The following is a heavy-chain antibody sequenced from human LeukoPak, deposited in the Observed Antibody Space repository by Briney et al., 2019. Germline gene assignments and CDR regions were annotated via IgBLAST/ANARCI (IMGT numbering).Heavy chain of an antibody. V-gene: IGHV4-4*07. CDR1: GGSISSYY. Sequence: PSETLSLTCTVSGGSISSYYWSWIRQPAGKGLEWIGRIYTSGSTNYNPSLKSRVTMSVDTSKNQFSLKLSSVTAADTAVYYCVRLLGPQLRQGYYYYYGMDVWGQGTTVTVSS. J-gene: IGHJ6*02. CDR2: IYTSGST. D-gene: IGHD6-6*01. CDR3: VRLLGPQLRQGYYYYYGMDV.